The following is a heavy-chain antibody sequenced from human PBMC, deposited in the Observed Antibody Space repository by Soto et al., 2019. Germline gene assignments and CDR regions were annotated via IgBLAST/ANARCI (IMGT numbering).Heavy chain of an antibody. V-gene: IGHV1-3*01. J-gene: IGHJ3*02. D-gene: IGHD4-17*01. CDR1: GYTFTSYA. CDR3: AREAYGKLSAFDI. Sequence: QVQLVQSGAEVNKPGASVKVSCKASGYTFTSYAMHWVRQAPGQRLEWMGWINAGNGNTKYSQKFQGRVTITRDTSASSAYMELSSLRSEDTAVYYCAREAYGKLSAFDIWGQGTMVTVSS. CDR2: INAGNGNT.